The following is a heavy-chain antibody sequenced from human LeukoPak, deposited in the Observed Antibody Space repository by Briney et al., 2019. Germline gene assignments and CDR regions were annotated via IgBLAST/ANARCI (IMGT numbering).Heavy chain of an antibody. CDR3: ARVYSSSWYYFDY. Sequence: PAGSLRLSCAASGFTFSSYAMHWVRQAPGKGLEWVAVISNDGSNKYYADSVKGRFTISRDNSKNTLYLQMNSLRAEDTAVYYCARVYSSSWYYFDYWGQGTLVTVSS. V-gene: IGHV3-30-3*01. CDR2: ISNDGSNK. J-gene: IGHJ4*02. D-gene: IGHD6-13*01. CDR1: GFTFSSYA.